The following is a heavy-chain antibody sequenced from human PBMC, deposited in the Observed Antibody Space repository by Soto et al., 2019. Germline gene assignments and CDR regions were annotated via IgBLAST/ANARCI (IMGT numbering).Heavy chain of an antibody. D-gene: IGHD2-15*01. J-gene: IGHJ3*02. CDR3: ARDWSGGSCYSRAFDI. CDR1: GYTVTGYY. CDR2: INPNSGGT. Sequence: GASVKVSCKASGYTVTGYYMHWVRKTPGQGLEWMGWINPNSGGTNYAQKFQGWITMTRDTSISTAYMELSRLRSDDTAVYYCARDWSGGSCYSRAFDIWGQGTMVTVSS. V-gene: IGHV1-2*04.